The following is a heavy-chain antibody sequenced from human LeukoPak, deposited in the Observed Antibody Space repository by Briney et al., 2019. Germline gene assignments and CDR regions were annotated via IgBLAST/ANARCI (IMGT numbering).Heavy chain of an antibody. CDR1: GGSFSGYY. V-gene: IGHV4-34*01. CDR2: INHSGST. J-gene: IGHJ4*02. D-gene: IGHD5-18*01. Sequence: SETLSLACAVYGGSFSGYYWSWIRQPPGKGLEWIGEINHSGSTNYNPSLKSRVTISVDTSKNQFSLKLSSVTAADTAVYYCASSVDTAMVPNYWGQGTLVTVSS. CDR3: ASSVDTAMVPNY.